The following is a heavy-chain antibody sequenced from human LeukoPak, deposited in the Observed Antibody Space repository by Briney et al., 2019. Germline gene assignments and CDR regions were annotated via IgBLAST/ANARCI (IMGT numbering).Heavy chain of an antibody. CDR3: ARESRWYSSGWYYYYGMDV. Sequence: GGSLRLSCAASGFTFSSYGMHWVRQAPGKGLEWVAVISYDGSNKYYADSVKGRFTISRDNSKNTLYLQMNSLRAEDTAVYYCARESRWYSSGWYYYYGMDVWGQGTTVTVSS. V-gene: IGHV3-30*19. CDR2: ISYDGSNK. J-gene: IGHJ6*02. D-gene: IGHD6-19*01. CDR1: GFTFSSYG.